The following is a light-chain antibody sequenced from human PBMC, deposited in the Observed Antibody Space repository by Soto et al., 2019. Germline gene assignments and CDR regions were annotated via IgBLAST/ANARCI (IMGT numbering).Light chain of an antibody. V-gene: IGKV3-15*01. Sequence: EIVMTQSPATLSVSPGERATLSCRASQSVSSTLAWYQHKPGQAPRLLIYAASTRATGIPARFSGSGSGTEFTLTISSLQSEDFATYYCQQNDSTHRTFGQGTKVDIK. CDR3: QQNDSTHRT. J-gene: IGKJ1*01. CDR2: AAS. CDR1: QSVSST.